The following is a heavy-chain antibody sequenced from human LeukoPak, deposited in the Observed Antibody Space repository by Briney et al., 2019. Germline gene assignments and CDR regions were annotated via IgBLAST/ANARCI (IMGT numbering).Heavy chain of an antibody. CDR3: AREGKITMVRGVIRYYYMDV. D-gene: IGHD3-10*01. CDR1: GGSISSGSYY. J-gene: IGHJ6*03. CDR2: IFTSGST. Sequence: SETLSLTCTVSGGSISSGSYYWSWIRQPAGKGLEWIGRIFTSGSTKYNPSLKSRVTISVDTSKNQFSLKLSSVAAADTAVYYCAREGKITMVRGVIRYYYMDVWGKGTTVTISS. V-gene: IGHV4-61*02.